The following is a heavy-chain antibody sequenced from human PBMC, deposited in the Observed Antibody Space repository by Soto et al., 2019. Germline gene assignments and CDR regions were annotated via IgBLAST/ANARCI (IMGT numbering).Heavy chain of an antibody. CDR1: GFTFGDYA. CDR3: TLDQLTIILLVPESAGNAFET. Sequence: GGSLRLSCTVSGFTFGDYAMSWFRQAPGKGLEWVSFIRSNYYGGTTDYAAPVKGRFTISRDNSKHSLELQTNNLKTGETAVYFCTLDQLTIILLVPESAGNAFETCCHGTMVIVS. V-gene: IGHV3-49*03. J-gene: IGHJ3*02. D-gene: IGHD3-22*01. CDR2: IRSNYYGGTT.